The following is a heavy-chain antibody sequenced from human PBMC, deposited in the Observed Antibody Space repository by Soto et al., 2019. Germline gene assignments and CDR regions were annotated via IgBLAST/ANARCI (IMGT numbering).Heavy chain of an antibody. CDR2: IDNDGIST. J-gene: IGHJ4*02. CDR1: GFTFSSYW. D-gene: IGHD7-27*01. V-gene: IGHV3-74*01. CDR3: VRDAFGLGIDS. Sequence: GGSLRLSCAASGFTFSSYWMHWVRQTPEKGLVWVSHIDNDGISTTYADSVKGRFTISRDNAKNTLYLQMNSLTVEDTAVYYWVRDAFGLGIDSWGQGTLVTGSS.